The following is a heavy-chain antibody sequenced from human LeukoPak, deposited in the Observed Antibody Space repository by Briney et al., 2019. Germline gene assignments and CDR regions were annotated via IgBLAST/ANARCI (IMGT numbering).Heavy chain of an antibody. V-gene: IGHV1-2*04. CDR1: GYTFTGYY. J-gene: IGHJ1*01. Sequence: ASVKVSCKASGYTFTGYYMHWVRQAPGQGLEWMGRINPNSGGTNYAQKFQGWVTMTRDTSISTAYMELSRLTSDDTAVYYCARGAFVAAAGNEYFQHWGQGTLVSVSS. D-gene: IGHD6-13*01. CDR2: INPNSGGT. CDR3: ARGAFVAAAGNEYFQH.